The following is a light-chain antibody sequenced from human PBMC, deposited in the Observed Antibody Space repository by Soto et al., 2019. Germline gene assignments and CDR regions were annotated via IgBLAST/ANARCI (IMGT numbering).Light chain of an antibody. J-gene: IGKJ4*01. CDR2: GAS. CDR3: QQYNIYPLT. CDR1: QDINSY. Sequence: DVQMTQSPSSLSASVGDRVTITCRASQDINSYLAWYQQKPGNAPKFLIYGASSLQTGVPSRFSGSESGTDFILTISNLQPEDSATYYCQQYNIYPLTFGGGTKVEIK. V-gene: IGKV1D-16*01.